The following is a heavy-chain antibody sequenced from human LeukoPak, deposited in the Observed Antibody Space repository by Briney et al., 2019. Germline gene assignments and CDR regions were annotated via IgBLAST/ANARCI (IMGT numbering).Heavy chain of an antibody. J-gene: IGHJ4*02. CDR3: ARVPYDYVWGSYRPHFDY. CDR1: GYTFTSYG. V-gene: IGHV1-18*01. CDR2: ISAYNGNT. D-gene: IGHD3-16*02. Sequence: ASVKVSCKASGYTFTSYGINWVRQAPGQGLEWMGWISAYNGNTNYAQKLQGRVTMTTDTSASTAYMELRSLRSDDTAVYYCARVPYDYVWGSYRPHFDYWGQGTLVTVSS.